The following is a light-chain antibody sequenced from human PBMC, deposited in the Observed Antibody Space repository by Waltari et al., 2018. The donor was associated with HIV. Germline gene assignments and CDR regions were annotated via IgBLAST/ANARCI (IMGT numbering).Light chain of an antibody. CDR3: QQADSVPLT. J-gene: IGKJ4*01. CDR2: GTS. CDR1: QAISGW. V-gene: IGKV1-12*01. Sequence: DIQMTQSPSSVSASVGDRVNITCRASQAISGWLAWYQQKPGKAPKLLIYGTSSLQSGVPSRFSGSGSGTDFTLTISSLQSEDFATYYCQQADSVPLTFGGGTKVEIK.